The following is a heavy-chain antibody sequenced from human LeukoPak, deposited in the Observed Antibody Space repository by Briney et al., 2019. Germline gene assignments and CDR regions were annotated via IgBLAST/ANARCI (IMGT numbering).Heavy chain of an antibody. D-gene: IGHD2-15*01. CDR1: GFTFSSYS. J-gene: IGHJ4*02. V-gene: IGHV3-21*01. CDR2: ISSSSTYI. CDR3: ATPTLGYCSGGSCRTSDY. Sequence: PAGSLRLSCAASGFTFSSYSMNWVRQAPGKGLEWVSSISSSSTYIYYADSVKGRFTISRDNAKNSLYLQMSSLRADDTAVYYCATPTLGYCSGGSCRTSDYWGQGTLVTVSS.